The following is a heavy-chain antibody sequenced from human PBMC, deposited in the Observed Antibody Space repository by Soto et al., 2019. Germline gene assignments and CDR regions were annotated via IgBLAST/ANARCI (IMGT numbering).Heavy chain of an antibody. CDR2: IWFDGSDK. D-gene: IGHD6-13*01. CDR3: ARLVGAAAGRFDP. CDR1: GFTFNSYG. V-gene: IGHV3-33*01. J-gene: IGHJ5*02. Sequence: QEQLVESGGGVVQPGTSLRLSCVASGFTFNSYGMHWDRQAPGKGLEWVAAIWFDGSDKYYADSVKGRFTISRDNSKNTLYLQMNSLRAEDTGVYYCARLVGAAAGRFDPWGQGTLVIVSS.